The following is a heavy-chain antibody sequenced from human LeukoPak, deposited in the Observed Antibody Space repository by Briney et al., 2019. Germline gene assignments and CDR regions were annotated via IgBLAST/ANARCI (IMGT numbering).Heavy chain of an antibody. Sequence: GASVTVSCKASGYTFTSYDINWVRQATGQGLEWMGWMNPNSGNTGYAQKFQGRVTMTRNTSISTAYMELSSLRSEDTAVYYCAGLLWGANLFDLWGQGTLVTVSS. V-gene: IGHV1-8*01. D-gene: IGHD7-27*01. CDR3: AGLLWGANLFDL. J-gene: IGHJ5*02. CDR1: GYTFTSYD. CDR2: MNPNSGNT.